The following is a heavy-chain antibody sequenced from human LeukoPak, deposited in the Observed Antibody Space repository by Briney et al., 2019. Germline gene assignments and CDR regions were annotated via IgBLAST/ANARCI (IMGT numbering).Heavy chain of an antibody. CDR3: ASVYDSSGYYPF. CDR2: INHSGST. Sequence: KPSETLSLTCAVYGASFSGYYWSWVRQPPGKGLEWLGEINHSGSTNYNPSLKSRVTISVDTSKNQFSLKLSSVSAADTAVYYCASVYDSSGYYPFWGQGTLVTVSS. D-gene: IGHD3-22*01. CDR1: GASFSGYY. V-gene: IGHV4-34*01. J-gene: IGHJ4*02.